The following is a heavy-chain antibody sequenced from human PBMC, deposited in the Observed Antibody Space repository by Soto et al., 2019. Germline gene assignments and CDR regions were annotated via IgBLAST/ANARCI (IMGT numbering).Heavy chain of an antibody. V-gene: IGHV3-30-3*01. Sequence: LRLSCAASGFTFSSYAMHWVRRAPGKGLEWVAVISYDGSNKYYADSVKGRFTISRDNSKNTLYLQMNSLRAEDTAVYYCARDRYSSGWISLDYWGQGTLVTVSS. CDR3: ARDRYSSGWISLDY. CDR2: ISYDGSNK. J-gene: IGHJ4*02. D-gene: IGHD6-19*01. CDR1: GFTFSSYA.